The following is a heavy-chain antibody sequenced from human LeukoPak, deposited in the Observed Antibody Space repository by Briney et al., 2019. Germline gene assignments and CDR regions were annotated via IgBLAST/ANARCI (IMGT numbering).Heavy chain of an antibody. CDR2: INPNTGDT. CDR1: GGTFSSYA. V-gene: IGHV1-2*02. Sequence: ASVKVSCKASGGTFSSYAISWVRQAPGQGLEWMGWINPNTGDTNYAQKFQGRVTMTRDTSSSTAYMELSRLRSDDTAMYYCAKDQGRGYTYGLYYFDYWGQGTLVTVSS. CDR3: AKDQGRGYTYGLYYFDY. J-gene: IGHJ4*02. D-gene: IGHD5-18*01.